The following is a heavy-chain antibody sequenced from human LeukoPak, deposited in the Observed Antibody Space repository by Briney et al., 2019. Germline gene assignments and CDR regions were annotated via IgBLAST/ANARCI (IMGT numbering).Heavy chain of an antibody. D-gene: IGHD6-13*01. CDR2: ISGDGGST. CDR1: GFTFDDYA. J-gene: IGHJ4*02. V-gene: IGHV3-43*02. CDR3: AKGHSGSWYPLDDY. Sequence: GGSLRLSCAVSGFTFDDYAMNWVRQAPEKSLEWVSLISGDGGSTFYADSVKGRFTISSDNSKNSLYLQMNSLRTEDTAVYYCAKGHSGSWYPLDDYAGQGTLVTVSS.